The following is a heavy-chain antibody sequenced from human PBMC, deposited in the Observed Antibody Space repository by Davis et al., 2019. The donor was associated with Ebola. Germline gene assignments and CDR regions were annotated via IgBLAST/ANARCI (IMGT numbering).Heavy chain of an antibody. CDR3: ARASRYSSSSGYYYYGMDV. Sequence: MPGGSLRLSCAVYGGSFSGHYWTWIRQPPGKGLEWIGEINHSGSTNYDPSFKSRVTISVDTSKNQFSLKVSSVTAADTAVYYCARASRYSSSSGYYYYGMDVWGQGTTVTVSS. CDR2: INHSGST. J-gene: IGHJ6*02. V-gene: IGHV4-34*01. D-gene: IGHD6-6*01. CDR1: GGSFSGHY.